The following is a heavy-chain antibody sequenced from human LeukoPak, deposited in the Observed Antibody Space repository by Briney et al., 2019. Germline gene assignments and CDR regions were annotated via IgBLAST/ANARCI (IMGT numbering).Heavy chain of an antibody. CDR3: ARDSYGMDV. CDR1: GGSISSGGYS. CDR2: IYYSGST. Sequence: SQTLSLTCAVSGGSISSGGYSWSWIRQPPGKGLEWIGYIYYSGSTYYNPSLKSRVTISVDRSKNQFSLKLSSVTAADTAVYYCARDSYGMDVWGQGTTVTVSS. J-gene: IGHJ6*02. V-gene: IGHV4-30-2*01.